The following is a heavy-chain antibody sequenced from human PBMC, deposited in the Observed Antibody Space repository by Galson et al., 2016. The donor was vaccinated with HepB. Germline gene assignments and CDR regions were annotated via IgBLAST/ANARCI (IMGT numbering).Heavy chain of an antibody. CDR1: GFNFSTFS. D-gene: IGHD1-26*01. Sequence: SLRLSCAASGFNFSTFSMIWVSQAPGKGLEWVASITSSSTYINYADSVKGRFTISRDNAKSSLYLQMNSLSTEDTAVYYCASGMVGSTDYWGQGTLVTVSS. J-gene: IGHJ4*02. CDR2: ITSSSTYI. CDR3: ASGMVGSTDY. V-gene: IGHV3-21*01.